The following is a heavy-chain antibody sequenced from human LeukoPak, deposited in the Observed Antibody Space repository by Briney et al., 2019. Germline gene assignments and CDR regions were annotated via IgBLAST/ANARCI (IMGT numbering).Heavy chain of an antibody. CDR1: GFTFSSCS. J-gene: IGHJ5*02. D-gene: IGHD3-3*01. Sequence: GGSLRLSCAASGFTFSSCSMNWVRQAPGKGLEWVSYISSSSSTIYYADSVKGRFTISRDNAKNSLYLQMNSLRDEDTAVYYCAREVEGNYDFWSGLVNWFDPWGQGTLVTVSS. V-gene: IGHV3-48*02. CDR3: AREVEGNYDFWSGLVNWFDP. CDR2: ISSSSSTI.